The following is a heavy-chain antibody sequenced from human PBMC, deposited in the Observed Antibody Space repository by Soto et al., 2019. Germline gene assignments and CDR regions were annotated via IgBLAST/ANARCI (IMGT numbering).Heavy chain of an antibody. V-gene: IGHV1-69*13. CDR1: GGTVSSYA. CDR3: RGPRGSSYRQYYFDY. CDR2: INSIYGTP. J-gene: IGHJ4*01. D-gene: IGHD5-18*01. Sequence: SAQVSCKASGGTVSSYAIRLVRQAPGQGLEWMGGINSIYGTPNSAQKFQGRVTITEDASTSTAYMELTSMRSEDPAVYYCRGPRGSSYRQYYFDYWGQGTRVSVSS.